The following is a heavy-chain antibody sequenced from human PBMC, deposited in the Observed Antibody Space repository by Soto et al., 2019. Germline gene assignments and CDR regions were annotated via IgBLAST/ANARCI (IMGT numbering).Heavy chain of an antibody. CDR1: GYTFTGYY. V-gene: IGHV1-2*04. D-gene: IGHD1-26*01. CDR2: INPNSGGT. CDR3: ARDRGSYYQSEADYYGMDV. J-gene: IGHJ6*02. Sequence: VKVSCKASGYTFTGYYMHWVRQAPGQGLEWMGWINPNSGGTNYAQKFQGWVTMTRDTSISTAYMELSRLRSDDTAVYYCARDRGSYYQSEADYYGMDVWGQGTTVTVSS.